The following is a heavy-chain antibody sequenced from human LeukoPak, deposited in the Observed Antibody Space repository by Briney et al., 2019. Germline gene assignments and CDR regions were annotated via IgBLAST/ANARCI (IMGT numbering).Heavy chain of an antibody. D-gene: IGHD1-26*01. CDR3: AKDVGWELHSVSFDI. CDR2: NSWDGNST. Sequence: GSLRLSCAASGFTFEDYAMHWVRQVPGTGPEWVSLNSWDGNSTYYADSVKGRFTISRDNSKNSLYLQMNSLREEDTALYYCAKDVGWELHSVSFDIWGQGTVVTVSS. J-gene: IGHJ3*02. V-gene: IGHV3-43D*03. CDR1: GFTFEDYA.